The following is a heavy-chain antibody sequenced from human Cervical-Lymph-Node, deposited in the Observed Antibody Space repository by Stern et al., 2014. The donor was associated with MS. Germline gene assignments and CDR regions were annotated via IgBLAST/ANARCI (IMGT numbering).Heavy chain of an antibody. CDR3: ARDAGSHYNYGMDV. Sequence: QVQLMQSGAEVKKPGASVKVSCKASGYTFTSYVIHWVRQAPGQTLEWMGWIHAGNGNTKYSQKFQGRVTIIRDTSANTAYMELSSLRSEDTALYYCARDAGSHYNYGMDVWGQGTTVTVSS. CDR2: IHAGNGNT. D-gene: IGHD3-10*01. CDR1: GYTFTSYV. J-gene: IGHJ6*02. V-gene: IGHV1-3*01.